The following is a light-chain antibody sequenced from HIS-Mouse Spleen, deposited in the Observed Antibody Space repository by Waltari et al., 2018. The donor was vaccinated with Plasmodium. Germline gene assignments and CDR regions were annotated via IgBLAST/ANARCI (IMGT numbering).Light chain of an antibody. CDR1: NRDVGGYNY. CDR3: SSYAGSNNLV. CDR2: EVS. Sequence: QSALTQPPSASGSPGPSVTLSCTGTNRDVGGYNYVSWYQQHPGKAPKLMIYEVSKRPSGVPDRFSGSKSGNTASLTVSGLQAEDEADYYCSSYAGSNNLVFGGGTKLTVL. J-gene: IGLJ2*01. V-gene: IGLV2-8*01.